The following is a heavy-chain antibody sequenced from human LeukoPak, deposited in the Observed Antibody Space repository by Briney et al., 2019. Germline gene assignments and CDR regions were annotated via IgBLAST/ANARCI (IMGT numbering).Heavy chain of an antibody. CDR2: INPNIGDT. D-gene: IGHD3-16*01. J-gene: IGHJ4*02. V-gene: IGHV1-2*06. Sequence: ASVKVSCTASGYTFTGYYTHWVRQAPGQGLEWMGQINPNIGDTNYAQKFQGRVTISRDTTISTAYMELSTVRYADPAAYYSARDQRSGDSCADYWGQGTLVTVSS. CDR1: GYTFTGYY. CDR3: ARDQRSGDSCADY.